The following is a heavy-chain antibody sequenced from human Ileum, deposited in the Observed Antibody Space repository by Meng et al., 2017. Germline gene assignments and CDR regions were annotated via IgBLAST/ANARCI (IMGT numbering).Heavy chain of an antibody. CDR1: GGSFSGYY. D-gene: IGHD6-6*01. V-gene: IGHV4-34*01. CDR3: ARGDVAARLQS. J-gene: IGHJ5*02. Sequence: QVHLQQWGAGLLKPSETLSLPCAVYGGSFSGYYWSWIRQPPGKGLEWIGEINHSGSTNYNPSLKSRVTISVDTSKNQFSLKLTSVTAADTAVYYCARGDVAARLQSWGQGTLVTVSS. CDR2: INHSGST.